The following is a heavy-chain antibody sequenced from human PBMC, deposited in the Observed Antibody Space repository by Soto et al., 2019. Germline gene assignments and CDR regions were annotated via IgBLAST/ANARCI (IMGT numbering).Heavy chain of an antibody. D-gene: IGHD3-10*01. Sequence: QVQLVQSGAEVKKPGASVKVSCKASGYTFISYGISWVRQAPGQGLEWMGWIGAYNGNTNYAQKVQGRVTMTTDTSTSTAYMELKSLRSDDTAVYYCARDFVPGRMVRGVSAFDIWGQGTMVTVSS. CDR2: IGAYNGNT. CDR3: ARDFVPGRMVRGVSAFDI. J-gene: IGHJ3*02. CDR1: GYTFISYG. V-gene: IGHV1-18*04.